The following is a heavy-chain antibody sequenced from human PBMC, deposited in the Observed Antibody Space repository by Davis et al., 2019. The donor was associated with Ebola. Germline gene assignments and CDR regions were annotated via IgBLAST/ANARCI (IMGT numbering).Heavy chain of an antibody. V-gene: IGHV3-21*01. Sequence: GGSLRLSCAASGFTFSSYSMNWVRQAPGKGLEWVSSISSSSSYIYYADSVKGRFTISRAKAKNSLYLQMNSLRAEDTAVYYCARDSGADTAMVGGYFDYWGQGTLVTVSS. J-gene: IGHJ4*02. CDR1: GFTFSSYS. CDR2: ISSSSSYI. D-gene: IGHD5-18*01. CDR3: ARDSGADTAMVGGYFDY.